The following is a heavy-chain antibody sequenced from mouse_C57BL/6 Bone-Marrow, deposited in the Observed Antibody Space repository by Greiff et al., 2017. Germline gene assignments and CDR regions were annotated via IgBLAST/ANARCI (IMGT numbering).Heavy chain of an antibody. D-gene: IGHD1-1*01. CDR3: AMQDYYGSSPYYFDY. J-gene: IGHJ2*01. Sequence: QVQLQQPGAELVKPGASVKVSCKASGYTFTSYWMHWVKQRPGQGLEWIGRIHPSDSDTNYNQKFKGKATLTVDKSSSTAYMQLSSLTSADSAVYYCAMQDYYGSSPYYFDYWGQGTTLTVSS. CDR2: IHPSDSDT. CDR1: GYTFTSYW. V-gene: IGHV1-74*01.